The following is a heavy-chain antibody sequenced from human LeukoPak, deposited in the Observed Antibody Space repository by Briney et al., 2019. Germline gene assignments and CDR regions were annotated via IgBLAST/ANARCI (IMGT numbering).Heavy chain of an antibody. CDR3: ARGGYYYDSSGYYEDAFDI. D-gene: IGHD3-22*01. CDR1: GFTFSSYG. Sequence: GRSLRLSCAASGFTFSSYGMHWVRQAPGKGLEWVAVIWYDGSNKYYADSVKGRFTISRDNSKNTLYLQMNSLRAGDTAVYYCARGGYYYDSSGYYEDAFDIWGQGTMVTVSS. CDR2: IWYDGSNK. V-gene: IGHV3-33*01. J-gene: IGHJ3*02.